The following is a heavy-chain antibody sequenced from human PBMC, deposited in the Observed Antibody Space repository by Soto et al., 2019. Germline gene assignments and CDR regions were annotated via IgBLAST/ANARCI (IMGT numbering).Heavy chain of an antibody. V-gene: IGHV1-69*13. CDR3: ASAIFGSPYPYYYYYYGMDV. CDR2: IIPIFGTA. Sequence: SVKVSCKASGYTFTSYDINWVRQATGQGLEWMGGIIPIFGTANYAQKFQGRVTITADESTSTAYMELSSLRSEDTAVYYCASAIFGSPYPYYYYYYGMDVWGQGTTVTVSS. J-gene: IGHJ6*02. D-gene: IGHD3-3*01. CDR1: GYTFTSYD.